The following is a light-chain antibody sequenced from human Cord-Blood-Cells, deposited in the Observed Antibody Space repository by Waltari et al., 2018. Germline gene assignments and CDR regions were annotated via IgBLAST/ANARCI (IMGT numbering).Light chain of an antibody. CDR2: GNS. J-gene: IGLJ1*01. CDR1: SSNIGAGYD. CDR3: QSYDSSLSGYV. Sequence: QSVLTQPPSVSGAPGQRVTISCPGSSSNIGAGYDAHWYQQLPGPAPKLLIYGNSNRPSGVPDRFSGSKSGTSASLAITGLQAEDEADYYCQSYDSSLSGYVFGTGTKVTVL. V-gene: IGLV1-40*01.